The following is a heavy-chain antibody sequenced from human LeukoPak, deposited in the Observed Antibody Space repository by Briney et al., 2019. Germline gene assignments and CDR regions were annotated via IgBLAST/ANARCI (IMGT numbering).Heavy chain of an antibody. CDR2: ISSSGSNI. CDR1: GFTFSDYY. D-gene: IGHD6-19*01. J-gene: IGHJ6*03. Sequence: PGGSLRLSCAASGFTFSDYYMSWIRQAPGKGLEWVSYISSSGSNIHYADSVKGRFTISRDNAKNSLYLQMNSLRAEDTALYYCARVGGSLAVAGFYYYYYMDVWGKGTTVTVSS. CDR3: ARVGGSLAVAGFYYYYYMDV. V-gene: IGHV3-11*01.